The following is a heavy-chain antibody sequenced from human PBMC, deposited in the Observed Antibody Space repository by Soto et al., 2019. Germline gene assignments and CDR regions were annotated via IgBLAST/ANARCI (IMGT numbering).Heavy chain of an antibody. D-gene: IGHD1-26*01. CDR1: GASISSSY. J-gene: IGHJ4*02. Sequence: SETLSLTCTVSGASISSSYWSWIRQSPERGLEWIAYVYHTGATNYNPSLKSRVTISLDTSKNQFSLKLSSVTAADTAVYYCARSGGSFNFDYWGQGTLVTVSS. V-gene: IGHV4-59*08. CDR3: ARSGGSFNFDY. CDR2: VYHTGAT.